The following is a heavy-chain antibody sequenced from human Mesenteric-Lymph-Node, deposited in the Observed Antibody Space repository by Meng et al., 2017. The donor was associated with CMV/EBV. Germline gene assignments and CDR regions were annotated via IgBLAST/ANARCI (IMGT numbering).Heavy chain of an antibody. CDR1: DDSINKFY. V-gene: IGHV4-59*01. CDR3: ARGHTFRGTIYLYY. D-gene: IGHD3-16*01. J-gene: IGHJ4*02. Sequence: SETLSLTCTVSDDSINKFYWTWIRQPPGKGLEWIGYVFYGRITNYNPSLTSRVTISADTSKNQFSLKLTSVTTADTAVYYCARGHTFRGTIYLYYWGQGTLVTVSS. CDR2: VFYGRIT.